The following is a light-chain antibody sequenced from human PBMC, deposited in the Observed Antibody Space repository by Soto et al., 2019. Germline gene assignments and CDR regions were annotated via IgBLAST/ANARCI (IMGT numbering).Light chain of an antibody. J-gene: IGKJ2*01. V-gene: IGKV1-8*01. CDR3: QQYLSYPYT. CDR1: QGISSY. CDR2: AAA. Sequence: AIRMTQSPSAFSASTGDRGTITCRASQGISSYLAWYQQKPGKAPKLLIYAAATLQRGAPSRFSASGSGTYFTLTIRRLQSEDFATYYCQQYLSYPYTFGQGTKLEI.